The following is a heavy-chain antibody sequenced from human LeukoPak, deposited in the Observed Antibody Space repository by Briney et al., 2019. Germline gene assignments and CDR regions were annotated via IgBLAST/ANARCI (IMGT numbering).Heavy chain of an antibody. CDR3: ARCAPYYYDSSGYYYFDY. D-gene: IGHD3-22*01. CDR1: GGSISSSNW. Sequence: SGSLSLTCAVSGGSISSSNWWSWVRQPPGKGLEWIGEIYHSGSTNYNPSLKSRVTISVDTSKNQFSLELSSVTAADTAVYYCARCAPYYYDSSGYYYFDYWGQGTLVTVSS. V-gene: IGHV4-4*02. CDR2: IYHSGST. J-gene: IGHJ4*02.